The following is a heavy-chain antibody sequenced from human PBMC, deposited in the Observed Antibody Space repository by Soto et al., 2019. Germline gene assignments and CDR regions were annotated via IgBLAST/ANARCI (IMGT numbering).Heavy chain of an antibody. D-gene: IGHD3-22*01. J-gene: IGHJ4*02. CDR3: ARSRPNGLTVVITFDY. CDR1: GFTFSSYS. V-gene: IGHV3-48*04. Sequence: GGSLRLSCAASGFTFSSYSMNWVRQAPGKGLEWVSYISSSSSTIYYADSVKGRFTISRDNAKNSLYLQMNSLRAEDTAVYYCARSRPNGLTVVITFDYWGQGTLVTVSS. CDR2: ISSSSSTI.